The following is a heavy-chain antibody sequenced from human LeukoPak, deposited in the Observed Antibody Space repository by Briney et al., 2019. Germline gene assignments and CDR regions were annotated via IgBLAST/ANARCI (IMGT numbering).Heavy chain of an antibody. CDR1: GFTFSNYN. J-gene: IGHJ4*02. Sequence: PGGSLRLSCAASGFTFSNYNMNWVRQAPGKGLEWVSYISSSSGIIYYADSVKGRFTISGDNAKKSLYLQMNSLRVEDTAVYYCARDYRFAFDNWGQGTLVTVSS. CDR2: ISSSSGII. V-gene: IGHV3-21*05. CDR3: ARDYRFAFDN.